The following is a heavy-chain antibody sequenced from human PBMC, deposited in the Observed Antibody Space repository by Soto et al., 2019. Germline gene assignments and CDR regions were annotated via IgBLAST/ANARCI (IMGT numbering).Heavy chain of an antibody. CDR3: ARGFDFWSDKALYYMDV. D-gene: IGHD3-3*01. CDR1: GGSISSYY. Sequence: SETLSLTCTVSGGSISSYYWSWIRQPPGKGLEWIGYIYYSGSTNYNPSLKSRVTISVDTSKNQFSLKLSSVTAADTAVYYCARGFDFWSDKALYYMDVWGKGTTVTVSS. V-gene: IGHV4-59*01. J-gene: IGHJ6*03. CDR2: IYYSGST.